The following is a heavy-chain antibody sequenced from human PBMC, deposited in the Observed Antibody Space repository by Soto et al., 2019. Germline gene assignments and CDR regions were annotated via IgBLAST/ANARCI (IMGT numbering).Heavy chain of an antibody. CDR1: GYAFTGNY. CDR3: ARVRVRGVDYYGMDV. Sequence: ASVKVSCKASGYAFTGNYRHWVRQAPGQVLEWMGWINPNSGGTNYAQKFQGWVTMTRDTSISTAYMELSRLRSDDTAVYYCARVRVRGVDYYGMDVWGQGSTVPVAS. D-gene: IGHD3-10*01. CDR2: INPNSGGT. J-gene: IGHJ6*02. V-gene: IGHV1-2*04.